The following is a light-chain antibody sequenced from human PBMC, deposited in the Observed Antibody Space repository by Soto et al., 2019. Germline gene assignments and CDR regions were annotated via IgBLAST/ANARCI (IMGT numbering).Light chain of an antibody. J-gene: IGLJ3*02. CDR2: GNS. Sequence: QAVVTQPPSVSGAPRQRVTISCTGSSSNFGAGYDVHWYQQLPGTAPKLLIYGNSNRPSGVPDRFSGSKSGTSASLAITGLQAEDEADYYCQSYDSSLRVFGGGTKLTVL. CDR3: QSYDSSLRV. V-gene: IGLV1-40*01. CDR1: SSNFGAGYD.